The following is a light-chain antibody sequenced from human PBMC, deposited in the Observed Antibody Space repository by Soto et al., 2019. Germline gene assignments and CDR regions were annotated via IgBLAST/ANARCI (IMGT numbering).Light chain of an antibody. CDR3: AAWDDSLNGLYV. V-gene: IGLV1-44*01. CDR1: SSNIGSNT. J-gene: IGLJ1*01. CDR2: SNN. Sequence: QSVLTQPPSASGTPGQRGTSSCSGSSSNIGSNTVNWYQQLPGTAPKLLIYSNNQRPSGVPDRFSGSKSGTSASLAISGLQSDDGTDYSWAAWDDSLNGLYVVGTGTKVTVI.